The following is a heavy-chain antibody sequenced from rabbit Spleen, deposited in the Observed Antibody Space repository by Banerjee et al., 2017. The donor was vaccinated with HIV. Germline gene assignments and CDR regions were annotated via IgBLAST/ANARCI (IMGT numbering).Heavy chain of an antibody. Sequence: QEQLVESGGDLVKPGASLTLTCIASGVSFSDKDVMCWVRQAPGKGLEWIACIAAGSGGTTYYANWAKGRFTISKTSSTTVTLRMTSLTAADRATYFCARDLVGVIGWNFYLWGPGTLVTVS. CDR2: IAAGSGGTT. CDR1: GVSFSDKDV. CDR3: ARDLVGVIGWNFYL. V-gene: IGHV1S45*01. J-gene: IGHJ4*01. D-gene: IGHD1-1*01.